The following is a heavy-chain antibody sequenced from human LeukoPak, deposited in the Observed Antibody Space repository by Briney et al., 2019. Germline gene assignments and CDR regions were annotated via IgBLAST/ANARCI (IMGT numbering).Heavy chain of an antibody. CDR3: ARLVNYGYSDY. V-gene: IGHV4-59*11. J-gene: IGHJ4*02. Sequence: SETLSVTCTVSGGSTSGRYWTWIRQPPGKGLEWIGYIHYDGRTNYNPSFKSRVIISLDTSNNQFSLNLKSVTAADTAAYYCARLVNYGYSDYWGQGTLDTVSS. CDR2: IHYDGRT. D-gene: IGHD3-22*01. CDR1: GGSTSGRY.